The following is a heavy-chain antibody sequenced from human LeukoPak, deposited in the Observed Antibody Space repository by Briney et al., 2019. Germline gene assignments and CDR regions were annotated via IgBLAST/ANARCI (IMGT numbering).Heavy chain of an antibody. Sequence: ASVKVSCKASGGTFTSYGISWVRQAPGQGLEWMGWISAYNGNTNYAQKLQGRVTMTTDTSTSTAYMELRSLRSDDTAVYYCARDLRVRVVPAVPDYYFDYWGQGTLVTVSS. D-gene: IGHD2-2*01. V-gene: IGHV1-18*01. CDR2: ISAYNGNT. J-gene: IGHJ4*02. CDR3: ARDLRVRVVPAVPDYYFDY. CDR1: GGTFTSYG.